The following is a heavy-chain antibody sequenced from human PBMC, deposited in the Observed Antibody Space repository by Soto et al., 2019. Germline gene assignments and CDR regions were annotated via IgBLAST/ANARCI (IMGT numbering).Heavy chain of an antibody. CDR1: GFSFRSYA. CDR3: ARARLDTPGLEY. J-gene: IGHJ4*02. CDR2: MSYDGSDK. Sequence: QVQLVESGGGVVQPGRSLRLSCAASGFSFRSYAMHWVRQAPGKGLEWVAVMSYDGSDKDYADSVKGRFTISRDNSKNPLYLQMSSLRAEGTAVYFWARARLDTPGLEYWGQGTLVTGSS. V-gene: IGHV3-30-3*01. D-gene: IGHD3-16*01.